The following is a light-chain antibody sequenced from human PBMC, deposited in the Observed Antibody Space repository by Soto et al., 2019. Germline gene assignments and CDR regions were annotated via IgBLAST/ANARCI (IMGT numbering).Light chain of an antibody. J-gene: IGKJ1*01. V-gene: IGKV3-15*01. CDR2: GAS. CDR1: QSVSSN. Sequence: EIVLPQSPATLSLSPGERATLSCRASQSVSSNLAWYQQKPGQAPRLLIYGASTRATGIPARFSGSGSGTEFTLTISSLQSEDFAVYYCQQYNNWPPGTFGQGTKVDIK. CDR3: QQYNNWPPGT.